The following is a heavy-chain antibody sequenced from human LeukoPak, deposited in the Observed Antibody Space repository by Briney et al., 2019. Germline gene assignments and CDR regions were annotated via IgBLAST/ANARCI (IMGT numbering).Heavy chain of an antibody. J-gene: IGHJ5*02. D-gene: IGHD6-13*01. CDR2: IYYSGTT. CDR1: GDSDSSSSYY. Sequence: TSETLSLTCTVSGDSDSSSSYYWGWIRQPPGKGLEWIGSIYYSGTTSYNPSLKSRVTISVDTSKNQFSLMLTSVTASDTAVYFCGGAATGTVGWFDPWGQGTLVTVSS. CDR3: GGAATGTVGWFDP. V-gene: IGHV4-39*01.